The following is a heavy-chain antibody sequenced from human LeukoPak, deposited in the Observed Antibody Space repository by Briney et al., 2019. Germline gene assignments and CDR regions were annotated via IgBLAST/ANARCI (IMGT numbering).Heavy chain of an antibody. D-gene: IGHD6-19*01. J-gene: IGHJ5*02. CDR2: IYPGDSDT. CDR3: ARRHSGWSTIYGAYNWFDP. V-gene: IGHV5-51*01. Sequence: ESLKISCKGSGYSFTSYWIGWVRQMPGKGLEWMGIIYPGDSDTRYSPSFQGQVTISADKSISTAYLQWSSLKASDTAMYYCARRHSGWSTIYGAYNWFDPWGQGTLVTVSS. CDR1: GYSFTSYW.